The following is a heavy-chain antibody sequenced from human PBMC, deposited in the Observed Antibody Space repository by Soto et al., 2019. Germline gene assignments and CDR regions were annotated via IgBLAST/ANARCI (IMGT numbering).Heavy chain of an antibody. CDR1: GFTFSSYW. CDR2: IKKDGSEN. D-gene: IGHD3-3*01. V-gene: IGHV3-7*01. CDR3: ARTAYYDFWSGYFDY. J-gene: IGHJ4*02. Sequence: GGSLRLSCAASGFTFSSYWMSWVRQAPGKGLEWVANIKKDGSENYYEASEKGGITISRDNTKNSLYLQMNSLRAEDAAVYYCARTAYYDFWSGYFDYWGQGTLVTVSS.